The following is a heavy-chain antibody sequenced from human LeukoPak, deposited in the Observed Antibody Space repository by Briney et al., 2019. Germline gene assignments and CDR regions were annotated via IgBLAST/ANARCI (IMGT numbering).Heavy chain of an antibody. D-gene: IGHD2-15*01. Sequence: SETLSLTCTVSGGSISSYSWSWIRQPPGKGLEWIGYIYYSGSTNYNPSLKSRVTVSVDMSKNQFSLKLSSVTAADTAVYYCATHPPKVCTGGSCTDYWGQGTLVTVSS. CDR2: IYYSGST. J-gene: IGHJ4*02. CDR3: ATHPPKVCTGGSCTDY. V-gene: IGHV4-59*01. CDR1: GGSISSYS.